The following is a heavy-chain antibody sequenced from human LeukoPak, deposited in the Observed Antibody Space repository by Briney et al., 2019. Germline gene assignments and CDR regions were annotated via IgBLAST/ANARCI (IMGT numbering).Heavy chain of an antibody. Sequence: GGSLRLSCAASGFTFSDYYMSWIRQAPGKGMEWVTYISSSGTNKYYADSVKGRFTISRDNVKNSVYLQMNSLRDEDTAVYYCARRVSVGEPYDYWGQGTLVTVSS. D-gene: IGHD3-16*01. J-gene: IGHJ4*02. CDR1: GFTFSDYY. V-gene: IGHV3-11*01. CDR2: ISSSGTNK. CDR3: ARRVSVGEPYDY.